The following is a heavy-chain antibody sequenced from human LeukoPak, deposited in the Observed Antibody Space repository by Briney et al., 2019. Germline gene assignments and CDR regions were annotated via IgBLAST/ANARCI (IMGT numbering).Heavy chain of an antibody. Sequence: GGSLTLSCAASGFPFSSYAMSWVRQAPGKGLEWVSAFSGSGGSTYYADSVKGRFTISRDNSKNTLYLQMNSLRAEDTAVYSCAKDGSYDFWSGYYWFDYWGQGTLVTVSS. CDR3: AKDGSYDFWSGYYWFDY. V-gene: IGHV3-23*01. CDR2: FSGSGGST. J-gene: IGHJ4*02. D-gene: IGHD3-3*01. CDR1: GFPFSSYA.